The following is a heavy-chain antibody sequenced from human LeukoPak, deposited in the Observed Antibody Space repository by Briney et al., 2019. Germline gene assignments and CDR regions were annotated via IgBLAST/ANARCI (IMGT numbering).Heavy chain of an antibody. CDR2: ISGSGGST. V-gene: IGHV3-23*01. D-gene: IGHD2-2*01. J-gene: IGHJ6*03. CDR3: PNNGWDIVVVPAAGAYYMDV. Sequence: GGSLRLSCAASGFTFSSYAMRWVGQAPGKGLEWVSAISGSGGSTYYADSVKGRFTISRDNSKNTLYLQMNSLRAEDTAVYYCPNNGWDIVVVPAAGAYYMDVWGKGPTVTVSS. CDR1: GFTFSSYA.